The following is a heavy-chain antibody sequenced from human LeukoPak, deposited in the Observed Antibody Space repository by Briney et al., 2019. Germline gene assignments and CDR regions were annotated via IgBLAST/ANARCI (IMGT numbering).Heavy chain of an antibody. J-gene: IGHJ2*01. CDR1: GGSFSGYY. CDR3: ARGEAGWYFDL. CDR2: INHSGST. Sequence: SETLSFTCAVYGGSFSGYYWSWIRQPPGKGLEWIGEINHSGSTNYNPSLKSRVTISVDTPKNQFSLKLSSVTAADTAVYYCARGEAGWYFDLWGRGTLVTVSS. V-gene: IGHV4-34*01.